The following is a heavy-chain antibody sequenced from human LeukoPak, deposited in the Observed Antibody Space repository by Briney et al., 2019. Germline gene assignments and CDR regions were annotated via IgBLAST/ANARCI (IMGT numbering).Heavy chain of an antibody. D-gene: IGHD1-26*01. V-gene: IGHV1-2*02. CDR2: INPNSGGT. CDR1: GYTFTGYY. J-gene: IGHJ3*02. Sequence: ALVKVSCKASGYTFTGYYMHWVRQAPGQGLEWMGWINPNSGGTNYAQKFQGRVTMTRDTSISTAYMELSRLRSDDTAVYYCASGGATLLRGDDAFDIWGQGTMVTVSS. CDR3: ASGGATLLRGDDAFDI.